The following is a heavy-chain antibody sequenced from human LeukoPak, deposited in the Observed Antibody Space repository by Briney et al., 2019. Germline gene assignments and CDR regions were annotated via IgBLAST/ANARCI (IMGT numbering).Heavy chain of an antibody. D-gene: IGHD2-2*01. CDR3: ISTSRRGAFDI. V-gene: IGHV4-4*07. J-gene: IGHJ3*02. CDR2: IYTSGST. Sequence: SETLSLTCTVSGGSISSYYWSWIRQPAGKGLEWIGRIYTSGSTNYNPSLKSRVTMSVDTSKNQFSLKLSSVTAADTAVYYCISTSRRGAFDIWGQGTMVTVSS. CDR1: GGSISSYY.